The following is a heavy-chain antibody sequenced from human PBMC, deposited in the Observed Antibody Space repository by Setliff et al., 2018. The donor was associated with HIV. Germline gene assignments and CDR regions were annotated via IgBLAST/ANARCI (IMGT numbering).Heavy chain of an antibody. CDR3: ARAPTWGSGRHGFDI. V-gene: IGHV4-59*11. CDR1: GGSISSHY. D-gene: IGHD3-10*01. CDR2: VLYSGST. Sequence: TSETLFLTCIVSGGSISSHYWSWIRQPPGKGLEWIGDVLYSGSTNYNPSLKSRVTVSVDTSKNEFSLKLSSVAPADTALYYCARAPTWGSGRHGFDIWGQGTMVTVSS. J-gene: IGHJ3*02.